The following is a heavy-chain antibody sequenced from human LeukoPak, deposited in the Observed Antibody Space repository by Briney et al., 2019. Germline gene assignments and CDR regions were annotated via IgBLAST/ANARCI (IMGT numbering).Heavy chain of an antibody. D-gene: IGHD6-13*01. CDR2: MKYDGSEK. CDR1: GFTFSSYW. Sequence: GGSLRLSCAASGFTFSSYWMSWVRQAPGKGLEWVANMKYDGSEKYYVDSVKGRSTISRDNAKNSLYLQMNSLRAEDTAVYYCARDIEAAGLFLDYRGQGTLVTVSS. J-gene: IGHJ4*02. CDR3: ARDIEAAGLFLDY. V-gene: IGHV3-7*01.